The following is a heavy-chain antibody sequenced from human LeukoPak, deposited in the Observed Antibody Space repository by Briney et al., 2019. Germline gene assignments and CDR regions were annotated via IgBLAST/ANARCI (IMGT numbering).Heavy chain of an antibody. CDR1: GCTFTNYG. CDR3: ARGYYDSSGYPVDDY. D-gene: IGHD3-22*01. CDR2: INPNSGGT. Sequence: ASVKVACKASGCTFTNYGISWVRQAPGQGLEWMGWINPNSGGTNYAQKFQGRVTMTRDTSISTAYMELSRLRSDDTAVYYCARGYYDSSGYPVDDYWGQGTLVTVSS. V-gene: IGHV1-2*02. J-gene: IGHJ4*02.